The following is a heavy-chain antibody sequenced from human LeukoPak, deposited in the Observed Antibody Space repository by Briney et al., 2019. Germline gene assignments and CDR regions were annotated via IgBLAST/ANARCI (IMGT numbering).Heavy chain of an antibody. V-gene: IGHV3-11*01. D-gene: IGHD2-15*01. CDR3: ARSAPIHGKCYINGMDV. CDR1: GFTFSDYY. J-gene: IGHJ6*02. CDR2: ISSSGSTI. Sequence: KPGGSLRLSCAASGFTFSDYYMNWIRQAPGRGLEWVSYISSSGSTIYYADSVKGRFTISRDNAKNSLYLQMNSLRAEETAVYNCARSAPIHGKCYINGMDVWGQGTPGTVSS.